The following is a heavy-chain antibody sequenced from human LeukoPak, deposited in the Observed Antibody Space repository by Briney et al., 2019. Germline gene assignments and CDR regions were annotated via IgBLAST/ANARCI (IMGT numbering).Heavy chain of an antibody. CDR2: IKQNGSEE. D-gene: IGHD5/OR15-5a*01. Sequence: GGSLRDSCAASGFTFSTYWMNWVRQAPGKGLEWVDIIKQNGSEELYVDSVKGRFIISRDNAKNSLYLQMNSLRAQDTAVYYCAKNSVSDSGYWFDPWGQGTLVTVSS. J-gene: IGHJ5*02. CDR3: AKNSVSDSGYWFDP. CDR1: GFTFSTYW. V-gene: IGHV3-7*05.